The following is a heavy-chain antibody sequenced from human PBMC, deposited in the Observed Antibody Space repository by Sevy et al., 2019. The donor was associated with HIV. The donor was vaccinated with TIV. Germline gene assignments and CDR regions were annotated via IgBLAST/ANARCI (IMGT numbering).Heavy chain of an antibody. V-gene: IGHV4-4*02. J-gene: IGHJ5*02. CDR1: SGSISSSNW. CDR3: SRGFDTPRGFDP. Sequence: SETLSLTCGVSSGSISSSNWWHWVRQPPGKGLEWIGESYHSGSTNYYPSLKSRVTISVDNSKNQFSLKLNSVTAADTAVYYCSRGFDTPRGFDPWGQGTLVTVSS. D-gene: IGHD3-10*01. CDR2: SYHSGST.